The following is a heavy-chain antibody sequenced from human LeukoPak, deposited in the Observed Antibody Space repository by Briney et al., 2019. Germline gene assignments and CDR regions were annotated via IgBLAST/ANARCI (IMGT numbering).Heavy chain of an antibody. V-gene: IGHV4-59*08. Sequence: SETLSLTCTVSGGSISSYYWSWIRQPPGKGLEWIGYIDYSGSTNYNPSLKSRVTISVDTSKSKFSLKLSSVTAADTAVYYCARLGVPYAFDIWGRGTMVTVSS. D-gene: IGHD3-3*01. CDR1: GGSISSYY. CDR2: IDYSGST. J-gene: IGHJ3*02. CDR3: ARLGVPYAFDI.